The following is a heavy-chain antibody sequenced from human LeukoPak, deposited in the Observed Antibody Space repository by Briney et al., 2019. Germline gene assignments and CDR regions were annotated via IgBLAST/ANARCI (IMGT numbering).Heavy chain of an antibody. Sequence: RSSETLSLTCTVSGGSISSGDYYWSWIRQPPGKGLEWIGYIYNNGRTYYNPSLKSRVTISVDTSKNLFSLKVSSVTAADAAVYYCARGRSSSWSSFDYWGQGTLVTVSS. V-gene: IGHV4-30-4*01. D-gene: IGHD6-13*01. CDR2: IYNNGRT. J-gene: IGHJ4*02. CDR3: ARGRSSSWSSFDY. CDR1: GGSISSGDYY.